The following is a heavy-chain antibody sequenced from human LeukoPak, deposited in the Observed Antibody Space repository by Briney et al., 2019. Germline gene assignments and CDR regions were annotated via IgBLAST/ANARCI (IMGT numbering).Heavy chain of an antibody. CDR2: IKQDGSEK. J-gene: IGHJ4*02. Sequence: PGGSLRLSCAASGFTFSSYWMSWVRQAPGKGLEWVANIKQDGSEKYYVDSVKGRFTISRDNAKNSLYLQMNSLRAEDTAVYYCARELLISSSSGGPDYWGQGTLVTVSS. CDR3: ARELLISSSSGGPDY. CDR1: GFTFSSYW. V-gene: IGHV3-7*01. D-gene: IGHD6-6*01.